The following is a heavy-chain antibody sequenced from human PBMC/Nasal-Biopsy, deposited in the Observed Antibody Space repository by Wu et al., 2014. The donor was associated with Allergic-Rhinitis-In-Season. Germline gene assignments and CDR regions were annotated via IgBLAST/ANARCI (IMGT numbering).Heavy chain of an antibody. CDR3: ARDRDYYGSGKKGRGMDV. Sequence: LRLSCAASGFTFSSYGMHWVRQAPGKGLEWVAVIWYDGSNKYYADSVKGRFTISRDNSKNTLYLQMNSLRAEDTAVYYCARDRDYYGSGKKGRGMDVWGQGTTVTVSS. D-gene: IGHD3-10*01. J-gene: IGHJ6*02. CDR1: GFTFSSYG. V-gene: IGHV3-33*01. CDR2: IWYDGSNK.